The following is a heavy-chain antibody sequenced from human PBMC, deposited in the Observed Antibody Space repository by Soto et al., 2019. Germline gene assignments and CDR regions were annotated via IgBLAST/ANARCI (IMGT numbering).Heavy chain of an antibody. CDR1: GGSVSSGSYY. D-gene: IGHD2-2*02. J-gene: IGHJ4*02. Sequence: SETLSLTCTVSGGSVSSGSYYWSWIRQPPGKGLEWIGYIYYSGSTNYNPSLKSRVTISVDTSKNQFSLKLSSVTAADTAVYYCAGYIEDYFDYWGQGTLVTVSS. V-gene: IGHV4-61*01. CDR3: AGYIEDYFDY. CDR2: IYYSGST.